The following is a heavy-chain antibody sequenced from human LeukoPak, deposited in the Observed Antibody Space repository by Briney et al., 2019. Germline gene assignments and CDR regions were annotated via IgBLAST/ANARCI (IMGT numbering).Heavy chain of an antibody. CDR3: AKSRDIVVVPAAYFDY. CDR1: GFTFSNYG. J-gene: IGHJ4*02. D-gene: IGHD2-2*01. V-gene: IGHV3-23*01. CDR2: ISGTGVST. Sequence: GGLRLSCAASGFTFSNYGMSWVRQAPGKGLEWVSVISGTGVSTYYADSVKGRFTISRDNSKNTLYLQMNSLRAEDTAVYYCAKSRDIVVVPAAYFDYWGQGTLVTVSS.